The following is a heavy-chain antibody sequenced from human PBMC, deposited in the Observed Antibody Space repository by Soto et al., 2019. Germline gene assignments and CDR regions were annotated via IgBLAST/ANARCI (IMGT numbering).Heavy chain of an antibody. CDR3: ARRYDSSGWAFDI. Sequence: SVKISCKASGGTFSSYAISWVRQAPGQGLEWMGGIIPLFGTATSAHQFQGRVTITADDPTSTAYMELSSLRSEDTAVYYCARRYDSSGWAFDIWAQGTMVTVSS. CDR2: IIPLFGTA. CDR1: GGTFSSYA. D-gene: IGHD3-22*01. V-gene: IGHV1-69*13. J-gene: IGHJ3*02.